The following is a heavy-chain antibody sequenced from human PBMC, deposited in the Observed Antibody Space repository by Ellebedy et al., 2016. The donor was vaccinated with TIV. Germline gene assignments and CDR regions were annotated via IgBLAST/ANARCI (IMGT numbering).Heavy chain of an antibody. J-gene: IGHJ4*02. V-gene: IGHV4-34*01. CDR2: INHSGST. CDR1: GGSFSGYY. D-gene: IGHD2-15*01. CDR3: ARYCSGGSCYDY. Sequence: GSLRLXXAVYGGSFSGYYWSWIRQPPGKGLEWIGEINHSGSTNYNPSLKSRVTISVDTSKNQFSLKLSPVTAADTAVYYCARYCSGGSCYDYWGQGTLVTVSS.